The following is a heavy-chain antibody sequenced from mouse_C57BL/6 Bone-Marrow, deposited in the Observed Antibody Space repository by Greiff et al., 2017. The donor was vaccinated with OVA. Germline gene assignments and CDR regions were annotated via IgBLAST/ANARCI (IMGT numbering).Heavy chain of an antibody. CDR1: GFTFSDYG. CDR2: ISNLAYSI. CDR3: ARPHYYGSSDWYFDV. Sequence: EVKLVESGGGLVQPGGSLKLSCAASGFTFSDYGMAWVRQAPRKGPEWVAFISNLAYSIYYADTVTGRFTISRENAKNTLYLEMSSLRSEDTAMYYCARPHYYGSSDWYFDVWGTGTTVTVSS. J-gene: IGHJ1*03. D-gene: IGHD1-1*01. V-gene: IGHV5-15*01.